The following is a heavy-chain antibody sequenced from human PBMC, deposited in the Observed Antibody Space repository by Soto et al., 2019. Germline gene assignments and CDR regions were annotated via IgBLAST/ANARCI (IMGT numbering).Heavy chain of an antibody. Sequence: PSETLSLTCSLSGGAIGGYYWSWIRQPPGKGLEWIGYIYHSGSTYYNPSLKSRVTISVDRSKNQFSLKLSSVAAADTAVYYCARALDDYYDSSGYYYPYFDYWGQGTLVTVS. CDR1: GGAIGGYY. V-gene: IGHV4-30-2*01. D-gene: IGHD3-22*01. J-gene: IGHJ4*02. CDR3: ARALDDYYDSSGYYYPYFDY. CDR2: IYHSGST.